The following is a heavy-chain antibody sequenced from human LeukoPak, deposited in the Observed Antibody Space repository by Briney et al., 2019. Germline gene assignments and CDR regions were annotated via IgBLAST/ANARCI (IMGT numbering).Heavy chain of an antibody. CDR2: ISWNSGSI. CDR1: GFTFDDYA. Sequence: PGRSLRLSCAASGFTFDDYAMHWVRQAPGKGLEWVSGISWNSGSIGYVDSVKGRFTISRDNAKNTLYLQMNSLRAEDTAVYYCAKPGRWDDAFDIWGQGTMVTVSS. CDR3: AKPGRWDDAFDI. D-gene: IGHD1-26*01. V-gene: IGHV3-9*01. J-gene: IGHJ3*02.